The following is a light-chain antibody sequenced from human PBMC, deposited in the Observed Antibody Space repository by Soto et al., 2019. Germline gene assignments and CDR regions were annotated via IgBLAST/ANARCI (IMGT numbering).Light chain of an antibody. J-gene: IGKJ3*01. V-gene: IGKV4-1*01. Sequence: DIVMTQSPDSLAVSLGERATINCKSSQSVLYSSNNKNYLAWYQQKPGQPPKLLMYWASTRESGVPHRFSVSGSGTDFTLAITSLQAEDVAFYYCQQYYSTPFTFGPGTKVDI. CDR3: QQYYSTPFT. CDR1: QSVLYSSNNKNY. CDR2: WAS.